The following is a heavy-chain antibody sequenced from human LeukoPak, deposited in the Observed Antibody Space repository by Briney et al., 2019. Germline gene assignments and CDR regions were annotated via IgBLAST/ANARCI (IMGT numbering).Heavy chain of an antibody. V-gene: IGHV3-30*18. J-gene: IGHJ6*02. CDR3: AKDAYYDLWSGFLPPYYYYGMDV. CDR1: GFTLSSYG. Sequence: GRSLRLSCAASGFTLSSYGMHWVRQAPGKGLEWVAVISYDGSNKYYADSVKGRFTISRDNSKNTLYLQMNSLRAEDTAVYYCAKDAYYDLWSGFLPPYYYYGMDVWGQGTTVTVSS. D-gene: IGHD3-3*01. CDR2: ISYDGSNK.